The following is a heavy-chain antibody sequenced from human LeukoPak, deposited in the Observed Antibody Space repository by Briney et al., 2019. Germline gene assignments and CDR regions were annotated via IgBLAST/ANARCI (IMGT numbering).Heavy chain of an antibody. V-gene: IGHV1-24*01. Sequence: ASVKVSCKVSGYTLTELSMHWVRQAPGKGLEWMGGFDPEDGETIYAQKFQGRVTMTEDTSTDTAYMELSSLRSEDTAVYYCATDLVSSGWHQPDYRGQGTLVTVSS. CDR2: FDPEDGET. CDR3: ATDLVSSGWHQPDY. D-gene: IGHD6-19*01. J-gene: IGHJ4*02. CDR1: GYTLTELS.